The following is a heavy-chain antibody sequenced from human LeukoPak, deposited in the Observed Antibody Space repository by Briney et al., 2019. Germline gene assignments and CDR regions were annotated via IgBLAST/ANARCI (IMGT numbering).Heavy chain of an antibody. CDR1: GSTFTNFA. D-gene: IGHD1-14*01. V-gene: IGHV7-4-1*02. Sequence: ASVKVSCKASGSTFTNFAMNWVRQAPGQGLEWMGWIDTNTGIPTYAQGFTGRFVFSLDTSVSTVYLQISSLQADDAAVYFCARDPGSQRVNRLARRGDYWGQGTLVTVSS. J-gene: IGHJ4*02. CDR3: ARDPGSQRVNRLARRGDY. CDR2: IDTNTGIP.